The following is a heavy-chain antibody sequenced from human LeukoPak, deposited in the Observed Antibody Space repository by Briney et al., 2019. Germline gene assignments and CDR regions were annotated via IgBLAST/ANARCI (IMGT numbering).Heavy chain of an antibody. CDR1: GFTFSSYA. J-gene: IGHJ6*03. CDR2: ISVSGGST. Sequence: PGGSLRLSCAASGFTFSSYAMSWVRNPPGKGLEWVSAISVSGGSTYYADSVKGRLTISRDNSKNTLYPQMNSLRAEDTAVYYCAKQPTYYYDKTDYYYMDVWGKGTTVTVSS. CDR3: AKQPTYYYDKTDYYYMDV. V-gene: IGHV3-23*01. D-gene: IGHD3-22*01.